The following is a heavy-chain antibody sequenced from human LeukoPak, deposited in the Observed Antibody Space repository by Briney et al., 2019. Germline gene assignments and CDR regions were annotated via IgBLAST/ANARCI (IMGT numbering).Heavy chain of an antibody. CDR1: GYTFTGYY. V-gene: IGHV1-2*02. D-gene: IGHD4-11*01. CDR3: ARGETTWAPLFDY. Sequence: GASVKVSCKASGYTFTGYYMHWVRQSPGQGLEWMGWINPNSGGTNYAQKFQGRVTMTRDTSISTAYMELSRLRSDDTAVYYCARGETTWAPLFDYWGQGTLVTVSS. CDR2: INPNSGGT. J-gene: IGHJ4*02.